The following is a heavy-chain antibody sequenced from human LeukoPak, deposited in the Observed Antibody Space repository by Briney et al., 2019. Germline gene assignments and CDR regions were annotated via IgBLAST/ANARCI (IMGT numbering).Heavy chain of an antibody. V-gene: IGHV3-23*01. CDR3: TKDSVAAAGTAWFDP. J-gene: IGHJ5*02. Sequence: GGSLRLSCAASGYTFSNYAMTWVRQAPGKRLEWVAGISHNGDRIYYADSVKGRFTISRDNSKNTLYLQMNSLRPEDTALYYCTKDSVAAAGTAWFDPWGQGTLVTVSS. D-gene: IGHD6-13*01. CDR2: ISHNGDRI. CDR1: GYTFSNYA.